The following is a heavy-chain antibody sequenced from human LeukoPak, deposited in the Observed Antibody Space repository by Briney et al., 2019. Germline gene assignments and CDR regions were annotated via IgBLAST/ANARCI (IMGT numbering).Heavy chain of an antibody. CDR3: ARYPKWKLGIDY. D-gene: IGHD1-26*01. Sequence: GGSLRLSCAASGFTVSSNYMSWVRQAPGKGLEWVSVIYSGGSTYYADSVKGRFTISRDNSKNTLYLQMNSLRAEDTAVYYCARYPKWKLGIDYWGQGTLVTVSS. J-gene: IGHJ4*02. V-gene: IGHV3-66*02. CDR1: GFTVSSNY. CDR2: IYSGGST.